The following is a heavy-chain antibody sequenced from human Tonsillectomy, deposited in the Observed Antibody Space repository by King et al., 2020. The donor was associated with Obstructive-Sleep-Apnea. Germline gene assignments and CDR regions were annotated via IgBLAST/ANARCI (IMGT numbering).Heavy chain of an antibody. CDR2: ISAYNGNT. V-gene: IGHV1-18*04. D-gene: IGHD3-3*01. CDR3: ARDLGSFFGVVISHYYYYYGMDV. J-gene: IGHJ6*02. CDR1: GYTFTSYG. Sequence: VQLVQSGAEVKKPGASVKVSCKASGYTFTSYGISWVRQAPGQGLEWMGWISAYNGNTNYAQKLQGRVTMTTDTSTSTAYMELRSLRSDDTAVYYCARDLGSFFGVVISHYYYYYGMDVWGQGTTVTVSS.